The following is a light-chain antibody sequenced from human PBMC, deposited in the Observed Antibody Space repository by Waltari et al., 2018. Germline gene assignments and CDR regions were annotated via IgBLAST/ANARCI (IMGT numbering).Light chain of an antibody. V-gene: IGKV2-28*01. CDR2: SGS. CDR3: MQALQTPIT. Sequence: DIVMTQSPLSLPVTPGEPASISCRCSQSLLHSNGYNYLDWYLQKPGQSPQLLIYSGSNRASGVPDRFSGGGSGTDFTLKISRVEAEDVGIYYCMQALQTPITFGPGTKVDIK. CDR1: QSLLHSNGYNY. J-gene: IGKJ3*01.